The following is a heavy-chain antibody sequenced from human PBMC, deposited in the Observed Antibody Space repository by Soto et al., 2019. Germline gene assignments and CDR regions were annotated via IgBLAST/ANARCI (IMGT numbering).Heavy chain of an antibody. J-gene: IGHJ1*01. V-gene: IGHV1-8*01. CDR1: GYTFTSYD. CDR2: MNPNSGNT. CDR3: ARAACSGGSCYPDWFQH. Sequence: QVQLVQSGAEVKKPGASVKVSCKASGYTFTSYDINWVRQATGQGLEWMGWMNPNSGNTGYAQKFQGRVTMTRNTSISTAYMELSSLRSEDTAVYYCARAACSGGSCYPDWFQHWGPGTLVTVSS. D-gene: IGHD2-15*01.